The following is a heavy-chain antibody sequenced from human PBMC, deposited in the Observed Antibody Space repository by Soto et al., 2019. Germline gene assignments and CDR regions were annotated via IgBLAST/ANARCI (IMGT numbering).Heavy chain of an antibody. J-gene: IGHJ4*02. CDR1: GFTFGSYA. CDR3: AKLLAGVLRSGYFDY. D-gene: IGHD2-21*01. V-gene: IGHV3-23*01. CDR2: ISGSGGST. Sequence: EVQLLESGGGLVQPGGSLRLSCAASGFTFGSYAMSWVRQAPGKGLEWVSAISGSGGSTYYADSVKGRFTISRDNSKNTLYLQMNSLRAEDTAVYYCAKLLAGVLRSGYFDYWGQGTLVTVSS.